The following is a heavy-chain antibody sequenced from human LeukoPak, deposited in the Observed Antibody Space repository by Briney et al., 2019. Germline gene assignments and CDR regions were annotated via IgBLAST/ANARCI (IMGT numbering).Heavy chain of an antibody. Sequence: PGGFLRLSCAASGFTISNYWMHWVRQAPGKGLVWVSRISSDGTNTNYADSVKGRFTISRDNAKNTLYLQMNSLGAEDTAVYYCARTSYDTGGYFEDWGQGTLVTVSS. D-gene: IGHD3-22*01. CDR3: ARTSYDTGGYFED. J-gene: IGHJ4*02. CDR2: ISSDGTNT. CDR1: GFTISNYW. V-gene: IGHV3-74*01.